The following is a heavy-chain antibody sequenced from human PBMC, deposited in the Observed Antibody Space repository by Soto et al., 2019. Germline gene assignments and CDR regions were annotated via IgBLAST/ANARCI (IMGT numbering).Heavy chain of an antibody. V-gene: IGHV4-31*03. CDR1: GGSISSGGYY. D-gene: IGHD5-12*01. CDR3: ARESSGYDLVDY. Sequence: SETLSLTCTVSGGSISSGGYYWSWIRQHPGKGLEWIGYIYYSGSTYYNPSLKSRVTISVDTSKNQFSLKLSSVTAADTAMYYCARESSGYDLVDYWGQGTLVTVSS. J-gene: IGHJ4*02. CDR2: IYYSGST.